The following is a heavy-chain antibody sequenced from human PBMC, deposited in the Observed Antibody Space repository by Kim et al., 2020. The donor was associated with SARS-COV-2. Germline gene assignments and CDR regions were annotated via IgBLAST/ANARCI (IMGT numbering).Heavy chain of an antibody. D-gene: IGHD2-8*01. J-gene: IGHJ3*02. CDR3: ARVYAESPDAFDI. V-gene: IGHV1-69*04. Sequence: YAQKFQGRVTITADKSTSTAYMELSSLRSEDTAVYYCARVYAESPDAFDIWGQGTMVTVSS.